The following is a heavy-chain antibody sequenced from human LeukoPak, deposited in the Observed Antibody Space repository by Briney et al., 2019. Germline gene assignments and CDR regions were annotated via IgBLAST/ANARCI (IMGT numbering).Heavy chain of an antibody. CDR2: IYYSGST. Sequence: SETLSLTCTVSGGSISSYYWSWIRQPAGKGLEWIGYIYYSGSTNYNPSLKSRVTISVDTSKNQFSLKLSSVTAADTAVYYCARMYYYDSSGYPEGIQHWGQGTLVTVSS. CDR3: ARMYYYDSSGYPEGIQH. V-gene: IGHV4-59*01. D-gene: IGHD3-22*01. CDR1: GGSISSYY. J-gene: IGHJ1*01.